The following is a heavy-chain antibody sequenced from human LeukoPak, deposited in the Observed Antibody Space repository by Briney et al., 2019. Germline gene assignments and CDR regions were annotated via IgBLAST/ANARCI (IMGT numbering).Heavy chain of an antibody. V-gene: IGHV1-46*01. D-gene: IGHD2-2*01. CDR3: ARRYCSSTSCYRSRFDP. J-gene: IGHJ5*02. CDR2: INPSGGST. CDR1: GYTFTIYF. Sequence: VASVKVSFKASGYTFTIYFMHWVRQAPGQGLEWMGIINPSGGSTSYAQKFQGRVTMTRDTSTSTVYMELSSLRSEDTAVYYCARRYCSSTSCYRSRFDPWGQGTLVTVSS.